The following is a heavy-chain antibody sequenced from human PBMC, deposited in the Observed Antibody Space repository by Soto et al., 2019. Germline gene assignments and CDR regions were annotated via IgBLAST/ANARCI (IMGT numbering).Heavy chain of an antibody. V-gene: IGHV1-2*04. Sequence: ASVKVSCKTSGYTFSGCYMQWVRQAPGQGLEWMGWINPNSGDTNYAQKFQGWVTMTRDTSISTAYMELSRLTSDDTAVYYCARQQSGLDYWGQGTLVTSPQ. D-gene: IGHD6-13*01. J-gene: IGHJ4*02. CDR1: GYTFSGCY. CDR2: INPNSGDT. CDR3: ARQQSGLDY.